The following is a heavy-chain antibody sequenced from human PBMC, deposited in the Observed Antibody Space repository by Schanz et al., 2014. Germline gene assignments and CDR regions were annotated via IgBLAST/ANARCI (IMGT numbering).Heavy chain of an antibody. CDR1: GFTFSSYG. Sequence: VQLVESGGGVVQPGRSLRLSCAASGFTFSSYGMHWVRQAPGKGLEWVSRIDSVGITTAYADSVKGRFTISRDNAKNTLYLQMNSLRVEDTAVYYCARSLGFTGLSDCWGQGTLVTVSS. CDR2: IDSVGITT. J-gene: IGHJ4*02. CDR3: ARSLGFTGLSDC. D-gene: IGHD1-1*01. V-gene: IGHV3-74*02.